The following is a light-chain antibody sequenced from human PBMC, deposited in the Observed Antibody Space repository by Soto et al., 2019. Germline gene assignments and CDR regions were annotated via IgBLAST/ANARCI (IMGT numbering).Light chain of an antibody. CDR2: AAS. CDR3: QQSYSTFMYT. J-gene: IGKJ2*01. Sequence: DIQMTQSPSSLSASVGDRVTITCRASQSISSYLNWYQQKPGKAPKLLIYAASSLQSGVPSRFSNSGSRTDFTLTISSLQPEDFATYYCQQSYSTFMYTSGQGTKLEIK. CDR1: QSISSY. V-gene: IGKV1-39*01.